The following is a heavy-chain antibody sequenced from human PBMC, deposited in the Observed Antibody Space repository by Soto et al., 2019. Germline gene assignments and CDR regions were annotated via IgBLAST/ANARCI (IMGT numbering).Heavy chain of an antibody. CDR1: GFTFSSYG. Sequence: QVQLVESGGGVVQPGRSLRLSCAASGFTFSSYGMHWVRQAPGKGLEWVAVISYDGSNKYYADSVKGRFTISRDNSKNTLYLQMNSLRAEDTAVYYCAKVGATIYYYYYYMDVWGKGTTVTVSS. CDR2: ISYDGSNK. D-gene: IGHD5-12*01. V-gene: IGHV3-30*18. CDR3: AKVGATIYYYYYYMDV. J-gene: IGHJ6*03.